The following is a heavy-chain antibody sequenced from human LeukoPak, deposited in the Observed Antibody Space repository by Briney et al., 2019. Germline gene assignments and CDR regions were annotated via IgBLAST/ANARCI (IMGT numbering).Heavy chain of an antibody. J-gene: IGHJ3*02. V-gene: IGHV3-11*01. CDR2: ISSSGSTI. D-gene: IGHD2-15*01. CDR3: ARTKDRVAFDI. Sequence: GGSLRLSCAAPGFTFSDYYMSWIRQAPGKGLKWVSYISSSGSTIYYADSVKGRFTISRDNAKNSLYLQMNSLRAEDTAVYYCARTKDRVAFDIWGQGTMVTVSS. CDR1: GFTFSDYY.